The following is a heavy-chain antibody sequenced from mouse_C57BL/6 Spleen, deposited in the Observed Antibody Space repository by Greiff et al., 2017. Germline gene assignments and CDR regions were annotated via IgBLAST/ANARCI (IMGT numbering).Heavy chain of an antibody. CDR1: GYTFTSYW. D-gene: IGHD2-3*01. Sequence: QVQLQQSGAELVKPGASVKMSCKASGYTFTSYWITWVKQRPGQGLEWIGDIYPGSGSTNYNEKFKSKATLTVDTSSSTAYMQLSSLTSEDSAVYYFAGKEDGFSWFAYWGQGTLVTVSA. V-gene: IGHV1-55*01. CDR2: IYPGSGST. CDR3: AGKEDGFSWFAY. J-gene: IGHJ3*01.